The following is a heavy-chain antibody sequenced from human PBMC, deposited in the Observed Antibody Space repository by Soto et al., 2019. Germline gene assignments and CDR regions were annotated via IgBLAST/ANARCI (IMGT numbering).Heavy chain of an antibody. CDR1: GGSISSGDYY. V-gene: IGHV4-30-4*01. CDR3: ARERGSYGSGNYYYYGMDV. CDR2: IYYSGST. Sequence: SETLSLTCTVSGGSISSGDYYLSWIRQPPGKGLEWIGYIYYSGSTYYNPSPKSRVTISVDTSKNQFSLKLSSVTAADTAVYYCARERGSYGSGNYYYYGMDVWGQGTTVTVSS. D-gene: IGHD3-10*01. J-gene: IGHJ6*02.